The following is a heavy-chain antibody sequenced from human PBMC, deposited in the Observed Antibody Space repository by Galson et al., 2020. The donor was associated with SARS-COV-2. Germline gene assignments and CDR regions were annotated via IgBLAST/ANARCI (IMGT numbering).Heavy chain of an antibody. CDR3: ARLTVTTSSGYYYYDLDV. J-gene: IGHJ6*02. CDR2: VFDTGIT. CDR1: SGSASVGSYY. V-gene: IGHV4-61*01. Sequence: ASETLSLTCTVSSGSASVGSYYWSWIRQPPGKGLEWIGYVFDTGITSYNPSLESRITISADTSKNQFSLKLSSVTAADTAMYYCARLTVTTSSGYYYYDLDVWGQGTTVTVSS. D-gene: IGHD4-17*01.